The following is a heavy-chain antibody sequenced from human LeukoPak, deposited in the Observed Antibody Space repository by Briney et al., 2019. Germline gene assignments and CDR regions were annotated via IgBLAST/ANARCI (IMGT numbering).Heavy chain of an antibody. D-gene: IGHD6-6*01. CDR1: GYTFTSYG. J-gene: IGHJ6*03. CDR3: AIPARQGYYYYYYMDV. V-gene: IGHV1-18*01. CDR2: ISAYNGNT. Sequence: GASVKVSCKASGYTFTSYGISWVRQAPGQGLEWMGWISAYNGNTNYAQKFQGRVTITTDESTSTAYMELSSLRSEDTAVYYCAIPARQGYYYYYYMDVWGKGTTVTVSS.